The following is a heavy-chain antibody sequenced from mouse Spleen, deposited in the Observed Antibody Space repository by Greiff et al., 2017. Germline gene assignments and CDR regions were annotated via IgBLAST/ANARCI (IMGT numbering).Heavy chain of an antibody. Sequence: QVQLKQSGAELVKPGASVKLSCKASGYTFTSYYMYWVKQRPGQGLEWIGEINPSNGGTNFNEKFKSKATLTVDKSSSTAYMQLSSLTSEDSAVYYCTTGSSSYYAMDYWGQGTSVTVSS. D-gene: IGHD1-1*01. CDR1: GYTFTSYY. J-gene: IGHJ4*01. CDR2: INPSNGGT. CDR3: TTGSSSYYAMDY. V-gene: IGHV1S81*02.